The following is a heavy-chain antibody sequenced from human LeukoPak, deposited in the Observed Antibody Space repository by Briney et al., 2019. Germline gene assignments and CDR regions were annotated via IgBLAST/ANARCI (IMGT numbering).Heavy chain of an antibody. D-gene: IGHD3-16*01. CDR1: GFTFSSYG. CDR3: AKDSGRTYYDYVWGSCDY. J-gene: IGHJ4*02. Sequence: VRSLRLSCAASGFTFSSYGMHWVRQAPGKGLEWVAVIWYDGSNKYYADSVKGRFTISRDNSKNTLYLQMSSLRAEDTAVYYCAKDSGRTYYDYVWGSCDYWGQGTLVTVSS. CDR2: IWYDGSNK. V-gene: IGHV3-33*06.